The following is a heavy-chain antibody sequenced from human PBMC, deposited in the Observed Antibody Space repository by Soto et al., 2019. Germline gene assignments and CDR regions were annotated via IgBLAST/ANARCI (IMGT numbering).Heavy chain of an antibody. CDR3: ARGLMVRGVITNYFDY. CDR2: ISSSSSTI. D-gene: IGHD3-10*01. V-gene: IGHV3-48*01. CDR1: GFTFSSYS. J-gene: IGHJ4*02. Sequence: PGGFLRLSCAASGFTFSSYSMNWVRQAPGKGLEWVSYISSSSSTIYYADSVKGRFTISRDNAKNSLYLQMNSLRAEDTAVYYCARGLMVRGVITNYFDYWGQGTLVTVSS.